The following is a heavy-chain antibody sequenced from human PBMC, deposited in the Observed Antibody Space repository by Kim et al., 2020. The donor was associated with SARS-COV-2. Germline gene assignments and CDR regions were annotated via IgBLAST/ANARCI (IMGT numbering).Heavy chain of an antibody. CDR1: GFVFMNYA. J-gene: IGHJ6*02. CDR2: ISGSGGSS. D-gene: IGHD3-10*01. CDR3: VKSVGEYYYYYGLDV. Sequence: GGSLRLSCAASGFVFMNYAMTWVRQAPGKGLEWVSGISGSGGSSYYADSVKGRFTISRDNSKDTVYLQMNSLRVDDTAVYYCVKSVGEYYYYYGLDVWG. V-gene: IGHV3-23*01.